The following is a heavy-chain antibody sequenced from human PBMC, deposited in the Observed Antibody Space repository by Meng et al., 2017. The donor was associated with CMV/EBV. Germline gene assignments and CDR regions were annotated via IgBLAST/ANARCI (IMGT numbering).Heavy chain of an antibody. V-gene: IGHV1-18*01. CDR2: ISAYNGNT. J-gene: IGHJ4*02. D-gene: IGHD3-22*01. CDR3: ARGGRYYYDSSGYCDY. Sequence: QVQRVRSGEEVKNPGASVKVSCKASGYTFPSYGISWVRQAPGQGLEWMGWISAYNGNTNYAQKLQGRVTMTTDTSTSTAYMELRSLRSDDTAVYYCARGGRYYYDSSGYCDYWGQGTLVTVSS. CDR1: GYTFPSYG.